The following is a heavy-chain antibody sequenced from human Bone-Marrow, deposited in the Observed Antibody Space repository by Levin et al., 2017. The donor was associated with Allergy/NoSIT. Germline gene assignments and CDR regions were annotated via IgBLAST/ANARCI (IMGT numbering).Heavy chain of an antibody. CDR3: TRHYTTNWHFDY. Sequence: RGESLKISCKASGYTFNTYDINWVRQASGQGLEWMGWMNINSGNTVYAQKFQGRLTTTRDTSTNTAYMELTSLRSEDTAVYYCTRHYTTNWHFDYWGQGTLVTVSS. D-gene: IGHD1-1*01. CDR1: GYTFNTYD. CDR2: MNINSGNT. V-gene: IGHV1-8*01. J-gene: IGHJ4*02.